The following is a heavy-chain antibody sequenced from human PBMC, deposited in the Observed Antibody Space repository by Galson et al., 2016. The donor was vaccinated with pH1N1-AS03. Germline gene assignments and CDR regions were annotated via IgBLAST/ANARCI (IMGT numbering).Heavy chain of an antibody. J-gene: IGHJ6*04. CDR2: IAAVGTT. V-gene: IGHV3-13*01. Sequence: SLRLSCAASGFTVSTYDMHWVRRSAGGGLEWVSLIAAVGTTEYAGSVKGRFTIFRDNVKNSLYLQMNNLRAEDTALYYCAVWGYISNTHGLDVWGKGTTVTVSS. CDR1: GFTVSTYD. D-gene: IGHD5-18*01. CDR3: AVWGYISNTHGLDV.